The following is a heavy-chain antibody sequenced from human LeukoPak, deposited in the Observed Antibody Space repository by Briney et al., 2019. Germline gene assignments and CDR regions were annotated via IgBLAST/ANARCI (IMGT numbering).Heavy chain of an antibody. Sequence: ASVKVSCKASGYTFTGYYMHWVRQAPGQGLEWMGWINPNSGGTNYAQKFQGRVTMTRDTSISTAYMELSRLRSDDTAVYYCARAQGIAAATDYWGQGTLVTVSS. J-gene: IGHJ4*02. CDR2: INPNSGGT. CDR3: ARAQGIAAATDY. V-gene: IGHV1-2*02. D-gene: IGHD6-13*01. CDR1: GYTFTGYY.